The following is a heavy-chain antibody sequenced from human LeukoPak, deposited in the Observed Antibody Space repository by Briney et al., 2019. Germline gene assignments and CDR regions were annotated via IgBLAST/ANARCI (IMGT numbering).Heavy chain of an antibody. Sequence: SETLSLTCTVSGGSISSGGYYWSWIRQPPGKGLEWIGYIYYSGSTNYNPSLKSRVTISVDTSKNQFSLKLSSVTAADTAVYYCARELDGGYSYGCGYWGQGTLVTVSS. CDR1: GGSISSGGYY. D-gene: IGHD5-18*01. CDR3: ARELDGGYSYGCGY. CDR2: IYYSGST. V-gene: IGHV4-61*08. J-gene: IGHJ4*02.